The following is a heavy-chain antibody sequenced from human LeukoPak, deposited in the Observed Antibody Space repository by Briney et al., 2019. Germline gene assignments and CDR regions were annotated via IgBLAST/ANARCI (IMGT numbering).Heavy chain of an antibody. V-gene: IGHV3-48*02. CDR3: ARVDILTGYSSEY. D-gene: IGHD3-9*01. CDR2: ISSSSSTI. Sequence: GGSLRLSCAASGFTFSSYSMNWVRQAPGKGLEWVSYISSSSSTIYYADSVKGRFTISRDNAKDSLYLQMNSLRDEDTAVYYCARVDILTGYSSEYWGQGTLVTVSS. CDR1: GFTFSSYS. J-gene: IGHJ4*02.